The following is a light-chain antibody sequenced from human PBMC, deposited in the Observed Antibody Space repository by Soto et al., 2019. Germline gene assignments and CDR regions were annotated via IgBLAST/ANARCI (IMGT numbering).Light chain of an antibody. Sequence: DIHMTQSPSTLSASVGDRVTITCRASQSISSRLAWYRQKPGKAPELLIYDASTLERGVPSRFSGSGSGTDFTLTILSLQPDDFATYYCQQYDSFPPTFGQGTKVDIK. CDR1: QSISSR. CDR3: QQYDSFPPT. J-gene: IGKJ1*01. CDR2: DAS. V-gene: IGKV1-5*01.